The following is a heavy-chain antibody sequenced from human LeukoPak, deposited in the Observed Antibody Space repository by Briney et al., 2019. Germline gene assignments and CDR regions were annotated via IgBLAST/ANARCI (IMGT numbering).Heavy chain of an antibody. CDR1: GFTFSSYA. D-gene: IGHD2-2*02. Sequence: GGSLRLSCAASGFTFSSYAMSWVRQAPGKGLEWVSAISASGGNTYYADSAKGRFTISRDSSKNTLYLQMNSLRVEDTAVYYCAKAHPYCSSLGCYTTTDYWGQGSLVTVSS. CDR2: ISASGGNT. V-gene: IGHV3-23*01. J-gene: IGHJ4*02. CDR3: AKAHPYCSSLGCYTTTDY.